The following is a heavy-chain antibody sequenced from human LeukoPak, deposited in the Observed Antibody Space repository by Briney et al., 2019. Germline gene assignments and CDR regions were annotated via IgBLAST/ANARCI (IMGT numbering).Heavy chain of an antibody. D-gene: IGHD3-3*01. Sequence: GGSLRLSCAASGFTLSSNYMSWVRQAPGKGLEWGSVIYSGGSTYYAESVKGRFTISRDNSKNTLYLQMNSLRAEDTAVYYCASGSMYYDFWSGYYGAFDIWGQGTMVTVSS. V-gene: IGHV3-53*01. CDR1: GFTLSSNY. J-gene: IGHJ3*02. CDR2: IYSGGST. CDR3: ASGSMYYDFWSGYYGAFDI.